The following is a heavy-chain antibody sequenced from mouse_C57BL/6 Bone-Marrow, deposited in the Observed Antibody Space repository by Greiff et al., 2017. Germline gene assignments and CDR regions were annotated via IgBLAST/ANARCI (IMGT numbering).Heavy chain of an antibody. Sequence: QVQLQQPGAELVKPGASVKLSCKASGYTFTSYWMPWVQQRPGQGLEWIGMIHPNSGSTNYNEKFKSKATLTVDNTSSTAYMQLSSLTSEDSAVYDCERRDYDGGYWYCDVWGTGTTVTVSS. CDR1: GYTFTSYW. J-gene: IGHJ1*03. CDR3: ERRDYDGGYWYCDV. CDR2: IHPNSGST. V-gene: IGHV1-64*01. D-gene: IGHD2-4*01.